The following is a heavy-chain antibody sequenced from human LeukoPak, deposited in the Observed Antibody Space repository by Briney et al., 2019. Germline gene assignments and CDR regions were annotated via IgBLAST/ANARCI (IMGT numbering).Heavy chain of an antibody. CDR3: ARLNFGDDY. CDR2: IYGSTSA. V-gene: IGHV3-66*01. J-gene: IGHJ4*02. CDR1: GFTFSSYS. Sequence: GGSLRLSCAASGFTFSSYSMNWVRQAPGKGLEWVSLIYGSTSADYADSVKGRFTISRDTSMNTVYLQMNSLRAEDTAVYYCARLNFGDDYWGQGTLVTVSS. D-gene: IGHD4-17*01.